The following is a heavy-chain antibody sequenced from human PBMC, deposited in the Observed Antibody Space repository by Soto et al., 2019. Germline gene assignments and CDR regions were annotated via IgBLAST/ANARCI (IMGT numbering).Heavy chain of an antibody. D-gene: IGHD3-22*01. CDR1: GYSFTSYW. CDR3: ASLIYDSSGYYWAPYYFDY. J-gene: IGHJ4*02. Sequence: GESLKISCKGSGYSFTSYWISWVRQMPGKGLEWMGRIDPSDSYTNYSPSFQGHVTISADKSISTAYLQWSSLKASDTAMYYCASLIYDSSGYYWAPYYFDYWGQGTLVTVS. CDR2: IDPSDSYT. V-gene: IGHV5-10-1*01.